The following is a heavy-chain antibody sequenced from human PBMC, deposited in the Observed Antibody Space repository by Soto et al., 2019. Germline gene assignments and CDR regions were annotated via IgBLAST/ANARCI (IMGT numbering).Heavy chain of an antibody. CDR3: ARGEGGYRVTRFDC. CDR1: GFTFSSYE. D-gene: IGHD5-12*01. Sequence: GGSLRLSCAASGFTFSSYEMNWVRQAPGKGLEWVSCISDNGGTIYYADSVKGRFTNSRDNAKNSLYLQMNGLRVEDTAVYYCARGEGGYRVTRFDCWGQGTQVTVSS. V-gene: IGHV3-48*03. J-gene: IGHJ4*02. CDR2: ISDNGGTI.